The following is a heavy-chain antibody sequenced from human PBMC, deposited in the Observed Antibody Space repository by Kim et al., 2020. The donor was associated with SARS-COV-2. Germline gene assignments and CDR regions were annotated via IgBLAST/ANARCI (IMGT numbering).Heavy chain of an antibody. J-gene: IGHJ4*02. CDR3: ARQSGIAARQVSDY. CDR1: GDSISSTNYY. Sequence: SETLSLTCIVSGDSISSTNYYLGWIRQPPGRGLEWIGTIYHSGSTYYNPSLKSRVTISVDTSKSHFSLRLKSVTVADTAIYYCARQSGIAARQVSDYWGQGTLVTVSS. V-gene: IGHV4-39*01. CDR2: IYHSGST. D-gene: IGHD6-6*01.